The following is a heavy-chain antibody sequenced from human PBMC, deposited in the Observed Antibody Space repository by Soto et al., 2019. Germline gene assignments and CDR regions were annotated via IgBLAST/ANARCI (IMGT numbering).Heavy chain of an antibody. Sequence: QVQLVVSGGGLVKPGGSLRISCAASGFTFSDYYISWIRQAPRKGLEWVSYISSSGSIIYYADSVKGRFTISRDNAKNSLYLQMNSLRAEDTAVYYCALAGYDSNYYAVTPLSAGHFWGQGTLVTVSS. CDR1: GFTFSDYY. CDR3: ALAGYDSNYYAVTPLSAGHF. CDR2: ISSSGSII. V-gene: IGHV3-11*01. D-gene: IGHD4-4*01. J-gene: IGHJ4*02.